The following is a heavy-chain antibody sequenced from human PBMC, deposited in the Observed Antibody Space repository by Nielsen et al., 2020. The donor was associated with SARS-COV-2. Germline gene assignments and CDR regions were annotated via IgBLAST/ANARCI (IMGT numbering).Heavy chain of an antibody. CDR1: GVSVSRNTVS. CDR2: TYYRSKWYN. CDR3: ARASRQAWYFDL. Sequence: QTPSLTCDISGVSVSRNTVSRSWIRQSPPRGLEWLGRTYYRSKWYNEYADSVKSRININTDTSKNQFSLQLKSVTHEDTALYYCARASRQAWYFDLWGRGTLVTVSS. V-gene: IGHV6-1*01. J-gene: IGHJ2*01. D-gene: IGHD2-2*01.